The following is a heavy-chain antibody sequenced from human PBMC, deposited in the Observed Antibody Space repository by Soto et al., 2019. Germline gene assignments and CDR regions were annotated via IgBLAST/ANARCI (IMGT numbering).Heavy chain of an antibody. V-gene: IGHV4-59*01. CDR2: VYYTGTT. D-gene: IGHD6-13*01. CDR1: GGSISSYF. J-gene: IGHJ4*02. Sequence: PSETLSLTYTVSGGSISSYFYIWVRQPPGKGLEWIGSVYYTGTTDYNPSLKSRVTISVDTSKTQFSLNLRSVTAADTAVYYCARDLAAVPRAFDYWGRGTLVTVSS. CDR3: ARDLAAVPRAFDY.